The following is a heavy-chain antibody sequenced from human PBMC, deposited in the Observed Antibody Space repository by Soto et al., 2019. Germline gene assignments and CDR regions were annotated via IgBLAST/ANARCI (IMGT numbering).Heavy chain of an antibody. CDR2: ISWNSGSI. Sequence: EVQLVESGGGLVQPGRSLRLSCAASGFTFDDYAMHWVRQAPGKGLEWVSGISWNSGSIGYADSVKGRFTISRDNAKNSLYLQMNSLRAEDTALYYCAKDMGQQLVFEYFDYWGQGTLVTVSS. D-gene: IGHD6-13*01. CDR1: GFTFDDYA. J-gene: IGHJ4*02. V-gene: IGHV3-9*01. CDR3: AKDMGQQLVFEYFDY.